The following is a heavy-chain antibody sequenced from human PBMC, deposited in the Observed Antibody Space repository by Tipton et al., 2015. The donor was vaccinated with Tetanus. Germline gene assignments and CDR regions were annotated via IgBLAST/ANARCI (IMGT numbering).Heavy chain of an antibody. CDR3: ARHQSGYFTPFDY. J-gene: IGHJ4*02. CDR1: GSSIRGGTFY. D-gene: IGHD3-3*01. CDR2: IYESGDT. Sequence: TLSLTCTVSGSSIRGGTFYWGWIRRPPGKGLEWIGSIYESGDTYYIPSLKSRVTISVDTSKNQFSLNLNSMAAADTGVYYCARHQSGYFTPFDYWGQGNLVTVSS. V-gene: IGHV4-39*01.